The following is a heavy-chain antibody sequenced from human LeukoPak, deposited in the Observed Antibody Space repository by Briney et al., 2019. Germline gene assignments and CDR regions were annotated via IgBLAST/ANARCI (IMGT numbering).Heavy chain of an antibody. V-gene: IGHV4-34*01. Sequence: SETLSLTCAVYGGSFSGYYWSWIRHPPGKGLEWIGEINHSGSTNYNPSLKSRVTISVDTSKNQFSLKLSSVTAADTAVYYCASQLGAGTKGYWGQGTLVTVSS. CDR1: GGSFSGYY. CDR2: INHSGST. J-gene: IGHJ4*02. CDR3: ASQLGAGTKGY. D-gene: IGHD6-19*01.